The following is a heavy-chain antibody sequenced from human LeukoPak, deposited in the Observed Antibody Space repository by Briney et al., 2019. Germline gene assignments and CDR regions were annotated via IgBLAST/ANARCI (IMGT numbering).Heavy chain of an antibody. Sequence: RPGGSLRLSCAASGFTFSSYGMHWVRQAPGKGLEWVAVISYDGSNKYYADSVKGRFTISRDNSKNTLYLQMNSLRAEDTAVYYRAKDFNIPLLNYYYGMDVWGQGTTVTVSS. V-gene: IGHV3-30*18. CDR3: AKDFNIPLLNYYYGMDV. D-gene: IGHD3-10*01. J-gene: IGHJ6*02. CDR1: GFTFSSYG. CDR2: ISYDGSNK.